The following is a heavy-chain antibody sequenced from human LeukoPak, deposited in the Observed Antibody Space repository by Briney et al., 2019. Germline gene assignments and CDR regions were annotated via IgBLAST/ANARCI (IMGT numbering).Heavy chain of an antibody. CDR2: VYYSGST. CDR1: GGSISNYY. Sequence: SETLSLTCTVSGGSISNYYWSWIRQPPGKGLEWIGYVYYSGSTNYNPSLKSRVTISVDTSKNQFSLKLSSVTAADTAVYYCARQYDSSGYYYFDYWGQGTLVTVSS. CDR3: ARQYDSSGYYYFDY. V-gene: IGHV4-59*08. D-gene: IGHD3-22*01. J-gene: IGHJ4*02.